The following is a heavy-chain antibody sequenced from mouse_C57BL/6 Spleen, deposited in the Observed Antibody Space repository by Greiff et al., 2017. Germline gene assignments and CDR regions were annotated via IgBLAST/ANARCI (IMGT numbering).Heavy chain of an antibody. CDR2: INPSSGYT. Sequence: QVQLQQSGAELARPGASVKMSCKASGYTFTSYTMHWVKQRPGQGLEWIGYINPSSGYTKYNQKFKDKATLTADKSSSTAYMQLSSLTSEDSAVYYCARDPVVAYYFDYWGQGTTLTVSS. D-gene: IGHD1-1*01. CDR1: GYTFTSYT. CDR3: ARDPVVAYYFDY. V-gene: IGHV1-4*01. J-gene: IGHJ2*01.